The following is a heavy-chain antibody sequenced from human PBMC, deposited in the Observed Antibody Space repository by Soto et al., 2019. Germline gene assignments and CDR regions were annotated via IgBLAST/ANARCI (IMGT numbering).Heavy chain of an antibody. V-gene: IGHV4-59*08. J-gene: IGHJ3*02. CDR3: VRPQFSGTYHDTFNI. Sequence: PSETLSLTCTVSGGSISSYYWSWIRQPPGKGLEWIGYIYYSGSTNYNPSLKSRVTISVDTSKNQFSLKLNSMTAADTAVYYCVRPQFSGTYHDTFNIWGQGTMVTVSS. CDR1: GGSISSYY. D-gene: IGHD1-26*01. CDR2: IYYSGST.